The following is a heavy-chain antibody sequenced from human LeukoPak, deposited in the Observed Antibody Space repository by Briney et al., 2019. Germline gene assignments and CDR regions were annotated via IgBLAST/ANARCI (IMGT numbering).Heavy chain of an antibody. V-gene: IGHV1-46*01. J-gene: IGHJ5*02. CDR3: ARDNSVGDTAWWFDP. Sequence: ASVKVSCKASGYTFTAYYMHWVRQAPGQGLEWMGLINPSGSDTVYAQKFQGRVTMTRDMSTSTDYMELSSLRFDDTAVYYCARDNSVGDTAWWFDPWGQGTLVTVSS. CDR1: GYTFTAYY. CDR2: INPSGSDT. D-gene: IGHD1-26*01.